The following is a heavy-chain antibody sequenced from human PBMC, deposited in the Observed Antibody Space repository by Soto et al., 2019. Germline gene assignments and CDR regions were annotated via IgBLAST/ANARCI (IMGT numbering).Heavy chain of an antibody. CDR1: GFTFSDYS. J-gene: IGHJ3*01. CDR2: IGNSNNPT. CDR3: AREEGYCNGGPCYRGAFDF. D-gene: IGHD2-15*01. V-gene: IGHV3-21*02. Sequence: EVQLVESGGGLVKPGGSPRLSCAASGFTFSDYSMLWVRQAPGKGLEWLAFIGNSNNPTFYADSVRGRFTISRYNPKNSVYLQMNSLREEDTAVYFCAREEGYCNGGPCYRGAFDFWGQGTMVTVSS.